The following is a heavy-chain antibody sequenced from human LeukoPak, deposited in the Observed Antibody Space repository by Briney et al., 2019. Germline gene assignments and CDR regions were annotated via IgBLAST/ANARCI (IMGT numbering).Heavy chain of an antibody. Sequence: SETLSLTCTVSGGSISSSEHYWSWIRQPPGKGLEYIGYTHYSGNTYYNLSLKRRVSISSDTSKNQFSLRLSSVTAADTAVYYCARKFCSNGACSGGFDYWGQGTLVTVSS. J-gene: IGHJ4*02. CDR1: GGSISSSEHY. CDR3: ARKFCSNGACSGGFDY. V-gene: IGHV4-30-4*01. CDR2: THYSGNT. D-gene: IGHD2-8*01.